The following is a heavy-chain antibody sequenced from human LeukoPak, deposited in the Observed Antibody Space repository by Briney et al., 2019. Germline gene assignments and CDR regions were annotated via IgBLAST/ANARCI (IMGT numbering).Heavy chain of an antibody. CDR1: GGSFSGYY. V-gene: IGHV4-34*01. J-gene: IGHJ4*02. CDR3: ARGGGSGSPSY. CDR2: INHSGST. D-gene: IGHD3-10*01. Sequence: PSETLSLTCAVYGGSFSGYYWSWIRQPPGKGLEWIGEINHSGSTNYNPSLKSRVTISVDTSKNQFSLKLSSVTAADTAVYYCARGGGSGSPSYWGQGTLVTVSS.